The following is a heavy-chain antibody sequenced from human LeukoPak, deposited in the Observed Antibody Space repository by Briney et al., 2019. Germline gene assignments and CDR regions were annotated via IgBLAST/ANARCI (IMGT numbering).Heavy chain of an antibody. CDR3: ARADIAAADEGAGTFDI. D-gene: IGHD6-13*01. J-gene: IGHJ3*02. V-gene: IGHV3-23*01. Sequence: PGGSLRLSCAASGFTFSSYAMSWVRQAPGKGLEWVSAISGSGGSTYYADSVKGRFTISRDNSKNTLYLQMNSLRAEDTAVYYCARADIAAADEGAGTFDIWGQGTMVTVSS. CDR1: GFTFSSYA. CDR2: ISGSGGST.